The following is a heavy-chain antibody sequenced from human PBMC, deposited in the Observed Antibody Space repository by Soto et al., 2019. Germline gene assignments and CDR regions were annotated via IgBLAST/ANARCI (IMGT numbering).Heavy chain of an antibody. D-gene: IGHD5-12*01. Sequence: SETLSLTCTVSGGSVSSGSYYWSWIRQPPGKGLEWIGYIDNSGSTKYNPSLKSRVTISVDTSKNNFSLKLSSVTAADTAVYYCARADIVATGFFDYWGQGTLVTVSS. J-gene: IGHJ4*02. CDR1: GGSVSSGSYY. V-gene: IGHV4-61*01. CDR2: IDNSGST. CDR3: ARADIVATGFFDY.